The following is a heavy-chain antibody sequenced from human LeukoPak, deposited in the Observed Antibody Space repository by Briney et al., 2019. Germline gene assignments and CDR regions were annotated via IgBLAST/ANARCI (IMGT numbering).Heavy chain of an antibody. V-gene: IGHV4-34*01. CDR3: ARGRTYYDILTGYSHSNFDY. J-gene: IGHJ4*02. CDR2: INHSGST. Sequence: SETLSLTCAVYGGSFSGYYWSWIRHPPGKGLEWIGEINHSGSTNYNPSLKSRVTISVDTSKNQFSLKLSPVTAADTAVYYCARGRTYYDILTGYSHSNFDYWGQGTLVTVSS. CDR1: GGSFSGYY. D-gene: IGHD3-9*01.